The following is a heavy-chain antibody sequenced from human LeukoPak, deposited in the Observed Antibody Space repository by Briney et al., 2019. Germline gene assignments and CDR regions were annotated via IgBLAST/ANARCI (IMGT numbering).Heavy chain of an antibody. J-gene: IGHJ3*02. CDR1: GGSISSSSYY. V-gene: IGHV4-39*01. Sequence: PSETLSLTCTVSGGSISSSSYYWGWIRQPPGKGLEWIGSIYYSGSTYYNPSLKSRVTISVDTSKNQFSLKLSSVTAADTAVYYCATPEYTAMVFDGRIDAFDIWGQGTMVTVSS. CDR3: ATPEYTAMVFDGRIDAFDI. D-gene: IGHD5-18*01. CDR2: IYYSGST.